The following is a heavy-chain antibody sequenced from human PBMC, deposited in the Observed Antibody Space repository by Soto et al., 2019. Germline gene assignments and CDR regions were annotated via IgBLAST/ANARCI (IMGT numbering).Heavy chain of an antibody. D-gene: IGHD1-1*01. J-gene: IGHJ5*02. V-gene: IGHV4-34*01. CDR1: GGSFGGYY. CDR2: INHSGST. Sequence: SETLPLTCADYGGSFGGYYWSWIRQPPGKGLEWIGEINHSGSTNYNPSLKSRVTISVDTSKNQFSLKLSSVTAADTAVYYCARSSFFAPKLERALGIDPWGQGTLVTVS. CDR3: ARSSFFAPKLERALGIDP.